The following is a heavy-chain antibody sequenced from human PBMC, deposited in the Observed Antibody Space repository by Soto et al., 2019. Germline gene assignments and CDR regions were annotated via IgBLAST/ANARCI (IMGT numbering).Heavy chain of an antibody. J-gene: IGHJ4*02. V-gene: IGHV4-30-2*01. D-gene: IGHD1-26*01. Sequence: TSETLSLTCAVSGGSISSGGYSWSWIRQPPGKGLEWIGYIYHSGRTYYNPSLKSRVTISVDRSKNQFSLKLSSVTAADTAVYYCAREDVVGTLDYWGQGTLVTVSS. CDR1: GGSISSGGYS. CDR2: IYHSGRT. CDR3: AREDVVGTLDY.